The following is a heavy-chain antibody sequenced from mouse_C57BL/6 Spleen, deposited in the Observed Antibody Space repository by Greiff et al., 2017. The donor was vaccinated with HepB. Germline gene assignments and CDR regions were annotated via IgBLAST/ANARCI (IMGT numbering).Heavy chain of an antibody. CDR1: GYAFSSYW. D-gene: IGHD1-1*01. CDR2: IYPGDGDT. Sequence: VQLQQSGAELVKPGASVKISCKASGYAFSSYWMNWVKQRPGKGLEWIGQIYPGDGDTNYNGKFKGKATLTADKSSSTAYMQLSSLTSEDSAVYFCAITTVVEGYFDVWGTGTTVTVSS. J-gene: IGHJ1*03. V-gene: IGHV1-80*01. CDR3: AITTVVEGYFDV.